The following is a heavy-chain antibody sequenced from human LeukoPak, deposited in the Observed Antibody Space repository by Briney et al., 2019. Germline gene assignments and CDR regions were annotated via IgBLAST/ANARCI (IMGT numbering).Heavy chain of an antibody. Sequence: SETLSLTCSVSSGSVSSITHYWTWIRQPPGKGLEWIGYIYYTGRTNYNPSLKSRVTISVDTSKNQFSLKLSSVTAADTAVYYCASEYYDYVWGSYRRGVYWGQGTLVSVSS. J-gene: IGHJ4*02. V-gene: IGHV4-61*01. CDR1: SGSVSSITHY. D-gene: IGHD3-16*02. CDR2: IYYTGRT. CDR3: ASEYYDYVWGSYRRGVY.